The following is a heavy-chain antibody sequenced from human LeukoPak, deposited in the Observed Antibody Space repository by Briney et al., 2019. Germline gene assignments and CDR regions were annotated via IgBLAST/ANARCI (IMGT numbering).Heavy chain of an antibody. CDR3: ARGPITMVRGDPLYFDY. CDR1: GFTFSHYA. V-gene: IGHV3-48*01. Sequence: GGSLRLSCAASGFTFSHYAMNWVRQAPGKGLEWISYIGVSSSTMYFADSVKGRFTISRDDAKNSLYLQMNSLRAEDTAVYYCARGPITMVRGDPLYFDYWGQGTLVTVSS. CDR2: IGVSSSTM. J-gene: IGHJ4*02. D-gene: IGHD3-10*01.